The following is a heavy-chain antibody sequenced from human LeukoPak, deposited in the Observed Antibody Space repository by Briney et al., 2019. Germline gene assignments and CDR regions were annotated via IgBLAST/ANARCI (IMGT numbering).Heavy chain of an antibody. CDR1: GFTVSSNY. Sequence: GGSLRLSCAASGFTVSSNYMSWVRQAPGKGLEWVSVIYSGGSTYYADSVKGRFTISRDNSKNTLYLQMNSLRAEDTAVYYCAREDGSSWYYFDHWGQGTLVTVSS. CDR3: AREDGSSWYYFDH. D-gene: IGHD6-13*01. J-gene: IGHJ4*02. CDR2: IYSGGST. V-gene: IGHV3-66*01.